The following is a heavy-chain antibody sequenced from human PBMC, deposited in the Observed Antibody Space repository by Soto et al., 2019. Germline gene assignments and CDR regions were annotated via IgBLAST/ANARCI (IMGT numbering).Heavy chain of an antibody. CDR1: GYTXNNYY. CDR3: ARDFSGPMDY. Sequence: SXKVCFKAAGYTXNNYYMDWVRQAPGQGLEWMGIIYPSGGSTRNAQKFQGRVTMTRDTSTSTVYMELSSLRSEDTAVYYCARDFSGPMDYWGRGTLGTVS. D-gene: IGHD3-10*01. V-gene: IGHV1-46*02. J-gene: IGHJ4*02. CDR2: IYPSGGST.